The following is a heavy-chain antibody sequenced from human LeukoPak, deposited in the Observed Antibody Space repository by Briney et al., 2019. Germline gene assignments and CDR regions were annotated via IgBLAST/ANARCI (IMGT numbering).Heavy chain of an antibody. D-gene: IGHD4-23*01. J-gene: IGHJ4*02. Sequence: GGSLRLSCAASGFTFSSYAMSWVRQAPGKGLEWVSAISGSGGSTYYADSVKGRFTISRDNSKNTLYLQMNSLRAEDTAVYYCARRSAATVVTPGGDYWGQGTLVTVSS. CDR1: GFTFSSYA. V-gene: IGHV3-23*01. CDR3: ARRSAATVVTPGGDY. CDR2: ISGSGGST.